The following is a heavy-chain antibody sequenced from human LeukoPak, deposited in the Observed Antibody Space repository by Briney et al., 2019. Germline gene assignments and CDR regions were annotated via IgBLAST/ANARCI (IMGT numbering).Heavy chain of an antibody. Sequence: SQTLSLTCTVSGGSISSGGYYWSWLRQHPGKGLEWIGYIYYSGSTYYNPCLKRRVTISVDTSKNQFSLKLSSVTAADTAVYYCAREPPEMATLDYWGQGTLVTVSS. CDR2: IYYSGST. J-gene: IGHJ4*02. V-gene: IGHV4-31*03. CDR1: GGSISSGGYY. CDR3: AREPPEMATLDY. D-gene: IGHD5-24*01.